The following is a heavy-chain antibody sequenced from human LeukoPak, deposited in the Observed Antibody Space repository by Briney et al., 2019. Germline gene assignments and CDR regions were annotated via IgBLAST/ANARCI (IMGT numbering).Heavy chain of an antibody. CDR2: ICSSSSYI. CDR3: ARVSSSSWTRGDWFDP. V-gene: IGHV3-21*01. D-gene: IGHD6-13*01. CDR1: GFTFSSYS. J-gene: IGHJ5*02. Sequence: PRGSLRLSCAASGFTFSSYSMNWVRQAPGKGLEWVSSICSSSSYIYYADSVKGRFTISRDNAKNSLYLQMNSLRAEDTAVYYCARVSSSSWTRGDWFDPWGQGTLVTVSS.